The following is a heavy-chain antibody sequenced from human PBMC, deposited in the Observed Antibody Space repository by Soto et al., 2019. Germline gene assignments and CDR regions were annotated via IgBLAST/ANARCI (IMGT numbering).Heavy chain of an antibody. CDR2: ISYSGST. Sequence: SVTMSLTCTVAGGYISSYYWSWIRKPPGRGLEWIGYISYSGSTNYNPSLKSRVTISVDTSKNQFSLKLSSVTAADTAVYYCARATPVFYYSSSWSLDYWGQGTLVTVSS. D-gene: IGHD6-13*01. CDR1: GGYISSYY. V-gene: IGHV4-59*01. J-gene: IGHJ4*02. CDR3: ARATPVFYYSSSWSLDY.